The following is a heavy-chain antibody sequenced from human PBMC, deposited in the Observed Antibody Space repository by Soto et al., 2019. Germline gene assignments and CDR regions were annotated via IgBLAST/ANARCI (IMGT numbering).Heavy chain of an antibody. V-gene: IGHV4-34*01. D-gene: IGHD3-10*01. Sequence: SETLSLTCAVYGGSFSGYFWSWIRQPPGKGLEWIGEINHTGSTNYNPSLKSRVTISVDTSKNQFSLKLSSVTAADTAVYFCAGGGPLWPFDYWGQGTQVTVSS. CDR2: INHTGST. CDR3: AGGGPLWPFDY. J-gene: IGHJ4*02. CDR1: GGSFSGYF.